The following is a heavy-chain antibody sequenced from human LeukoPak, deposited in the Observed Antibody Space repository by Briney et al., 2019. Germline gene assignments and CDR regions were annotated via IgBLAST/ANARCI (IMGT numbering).Heavy chain of an antibody. Sequence: GESLKISCKGYGYDLSSYWIAWVRQMPGRGLEWMGFIYPDDSDARYSPSFHGPVTFSADTSITPPHLQWSSLKASDTAFYYCARRFCSGGSCYDYWGQGTLVTVSS. V-gene: IGHV5-51*01. CDR1: GYDLSSYW. D-gene: IGHD2-15*01. CDR2: IYPDDSDA. J-gene: IGHJ4*02. CDR3: ARRFCSGGSCYDY.